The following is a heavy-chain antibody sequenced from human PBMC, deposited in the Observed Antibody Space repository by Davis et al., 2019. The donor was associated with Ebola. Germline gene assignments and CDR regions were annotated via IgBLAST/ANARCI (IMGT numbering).Heavy chain of an antibody. V-gene: IGHV3-23*01. CDR3: AREGKRITIFGTAI. Sequence: GESLKISCAASGFTFSSFWMMWLRQAPGKGLEWVSTISGNAGGTYYTDSVKGRFTISRDNSKNILYLQMNSLRAEDTAVYYCAREGKRITIFGTAIWGQGTMVTVSS. CDR2: ISGNAGGT. J-gene: IGHJ3*02. CDR1: GFTFSSFW. D-gene: IGHD3-3*01.